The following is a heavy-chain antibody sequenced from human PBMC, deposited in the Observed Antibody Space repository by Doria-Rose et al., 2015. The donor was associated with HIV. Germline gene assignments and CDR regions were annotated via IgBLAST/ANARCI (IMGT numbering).Heavy chain of an antibody. D-gene: IGHD2-15*01. CDR2: MYSSGSS. J-gene: IGHJ4*02. V-gene: IGHV4-61*07. Sequence: IRQPPGKGLEWIGDMYSSGSSTYTPSLKSRVSMSVDTSKNQFSLRLTSVTAADTAVYYCARHSTVIASNFDYWGPGTLVTVSS. CDR3: ARHSTVIASNFDY.